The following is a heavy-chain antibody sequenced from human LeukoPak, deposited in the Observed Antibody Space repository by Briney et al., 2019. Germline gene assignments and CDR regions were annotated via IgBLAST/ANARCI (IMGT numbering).Heavy chain of an antibody. CDR2: IIPILGIA. J-gene: IGHJ6*02. CDR1: GGTFGSYA. V-gene: IGHV1-69*04. D-gene: IGHD2-2*01. CDR3: ARDHSCSSTSCYVGYYYGMDV. Sequence: ASVKVSCKASGGTFGSYAISWVRQAPGQGLEWMGRIIPILGIANYAQKFQGRVTITADKSTSTAYMELSSLRSEDTAVYYCARDHSCSSTSCYVGYYYGMDVWGQGTTVTVSS.